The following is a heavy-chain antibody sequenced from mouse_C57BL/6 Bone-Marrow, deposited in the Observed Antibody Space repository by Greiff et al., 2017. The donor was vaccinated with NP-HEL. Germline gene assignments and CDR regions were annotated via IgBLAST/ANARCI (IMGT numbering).Heavy chain of an antibody. J-gene: IGHJ2*01. CDR1: GYAFSSSW. CDR2: IYPGDGDT. V-gene: IGHV1-82*01. D-gene: IGHD1-1*01. CDR3: ARRGIYYYGSSFDY. Sequence: QQSGPELVKPGASVKISCKASGYAFSSSWMNWVKQRPGKGLEWIGRIYPGDGDTNYNGKFKGKATLTADKSSSTAYMQLSSLTSEDSAVYFCARRGIYYYGSSFDYWGQGTTLTVSS.